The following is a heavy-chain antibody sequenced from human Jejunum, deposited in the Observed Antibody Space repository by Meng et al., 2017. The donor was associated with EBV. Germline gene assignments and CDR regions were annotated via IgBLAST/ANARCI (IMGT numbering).Heavy chain of an antibody. CDR2: IYWDDDK. V-gene: IGHV2-5*02. CDR3: AHRSQWTGSWDRGWFDA. D-gene: IGHD3-10*01. Sequence: QITLRESGPTRVKPTQTLALTCTFPGFSLSSGVGVGWIRQPPGKDLEWLAFIYWDDDKRYNPSLKTRLTVTQDTSKKQVILTMTNMDPVDTATYYCAHRSQWTGSWDRGWFDAWGQGTLVTVYS. CDR1: GFSLSSGVG. J-gene: IGHJ5*02.